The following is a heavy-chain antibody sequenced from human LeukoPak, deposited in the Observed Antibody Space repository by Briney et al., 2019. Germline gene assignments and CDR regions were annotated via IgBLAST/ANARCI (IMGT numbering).Heavy chain of an antibody. CDR1: GYTFTSYY. CDR2: INPSGGST. J-gene: IGHJ4*02. V-gene: IGHV1-46*01. CDR3: ARDPYYYDSSGYYLDY. Sequence: GASVKVSCKASGYTFTSYYMHWVRQAPGQGLEWMGIINPSGGSTSYAQKFQGRVTMTRDTSTSTVYMELSSLRSEGTAVYYCARDPYYYDSSGYYLDYWGQGTLVTVSS. D-gene: IGHD3-22*01.